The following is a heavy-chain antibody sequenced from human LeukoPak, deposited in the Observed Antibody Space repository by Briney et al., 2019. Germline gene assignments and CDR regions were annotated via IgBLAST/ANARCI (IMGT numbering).Heavy chain of an antibody. V-gene: IGHV4-34*01. Sequence: SETLSLTCAVYGGSFSGYYWSWIRQPPGKGLEWIGEINHSGSTNYNPSLKSRVTISVDTSKNQFSLKLSSVTAADTAVYYCARAGSSGWPSNFDYWGERTLVTVSS. CDR3: ARAGSSGWPSNFDY. CDR1: GGSFSGYY. D-gene: IGHD6-19*01. J-gene: IGHJ4*02. CDR2: INHSGST.